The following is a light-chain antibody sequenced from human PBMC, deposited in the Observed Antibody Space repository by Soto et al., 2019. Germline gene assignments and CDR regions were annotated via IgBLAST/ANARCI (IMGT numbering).Light chain of an antibody. CDR3: QKYNSAPLT. J-gene: IGKJ4*01. CDR1: QDISNS. Sequence: DIQMTQSPSSLSASVGDRVTITCRASQDISNSLAWYQQKPGKVPKVLIYAASILQSGVPARFSGSGSATDFTLTISSLQPEDVATYYCQKYNSAPLTFGGGIKVEI. CDR2: AAS. V-gene: IGKV1-27*01.